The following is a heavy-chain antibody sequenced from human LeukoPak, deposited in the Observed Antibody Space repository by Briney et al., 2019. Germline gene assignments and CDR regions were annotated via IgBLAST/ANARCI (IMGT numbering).Heavy chain of an antibody. D-gene: IGHD2-21*01. CDR1: GIIITTAF. CDR3: AEGGSYSDY. Sequence: GSSLILSSAASGIIITTAFMTLLREPPGERQEWVADIKEDGSQKHYVDSVKGRFTISRDNAKNSLYLQMDSLRAEDTAVYYCAEGGSYSDYWGQGTLVTVSS. V-gene: IGHV3-7*01. J-gene: IGHJ4*02. CDR2: IKEDGSQK.